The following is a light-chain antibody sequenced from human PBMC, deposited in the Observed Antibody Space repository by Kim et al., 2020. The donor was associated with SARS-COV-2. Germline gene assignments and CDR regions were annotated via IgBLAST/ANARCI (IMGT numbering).Light chain of an antibody. CDR1: QGINNY. CDR3: QKYGSAPHT. Sequence: SASVGDIVTITCRASQGINNYLAWYQQKPGKAPKLLIHAASTLQSGVPSRFSGSASGTDFSLTISSLQPEDVATYYCQKYGSAPHTFGQGTKLEI. CDR2: AAS. V-gene: IGKV1-27*01. J-gene: IGKJ2*01.